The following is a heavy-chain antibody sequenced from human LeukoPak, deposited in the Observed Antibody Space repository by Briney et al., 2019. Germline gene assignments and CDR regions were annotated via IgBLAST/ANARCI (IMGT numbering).Heavy chain of an antibody. D-gene: IGHD6-13*01. CDR2: LKSKTDGGTT. CDR1: GFTFSNAW. Sequence: GGSLRLSCAASGFTFSNAWMSCVRQAPGKGLEWVGRLKSKTDGGTTDYAAPVKGRFTISRDDSKNTLYLQMNSLKTEDTAVYYCTTAPAALDYWGQGTLVTVSS. CDR3: TTAPAALDY. V-gene: IGHV3-15*01. J-gene: IGHJ4*02.